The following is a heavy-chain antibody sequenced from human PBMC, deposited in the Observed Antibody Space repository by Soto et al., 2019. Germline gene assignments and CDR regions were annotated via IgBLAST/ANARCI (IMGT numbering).Heavy chain of an antibody. D-gene: IGHD2-21*01. J-gene: IGHJ4*02. Sequence: QVQLVESGGGVVQPGGSLRLSCAAYGFTFSTYGMHWVRQAPGKGLEWVAVIWYDGNNKYYADSVKGRFTISRDNSKNTLYVQMTSLRAEDTAVYYCARGLHSLFDYWGQGTLVTVSS. CDR1: GFTFSTYG. V-gene: IGHV3-33*01. CDR2: IWYDGNNK. CDR3: ARGLHSLFDY.